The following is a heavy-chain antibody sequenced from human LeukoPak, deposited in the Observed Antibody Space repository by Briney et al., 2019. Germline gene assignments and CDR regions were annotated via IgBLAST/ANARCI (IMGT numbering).Heavy chain of an antibody. V-gene: IGHV1-69*13. J-gene: IGHJ4*02. Sequence: ASVKVSCKASGGTFSNYAFNWVRQAPGQGLEWMGGIIPMFGRTTYAQKFQGRVTITADESTSTAYMELSSLRSEDTAVYYCARDVDDFWSGYGYWGQGTLVTVSS. CDR1: GGTFSNYA. CDR2: IIPMFGRT. CDR3: ARDVDDFWSGYGY. D-gene: IGHD3-3*01.